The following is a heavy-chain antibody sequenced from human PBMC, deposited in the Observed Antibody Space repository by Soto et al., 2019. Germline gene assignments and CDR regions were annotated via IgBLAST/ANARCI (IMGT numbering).Heavy chain of an antibody. CDR3: ARGGNTWYGFDY. CDR1: GFTFSDYG. J-gene: IGHJ4*02. D-gene: IGHD6-13*01. CDR2: ISASGGST. Sequence: GGSLRLSCAASGFTFSDYGMSWVRQAPGKGLEWVSGISASGGSTFYADSVKGRFLISKEKSKNTLFLQMSGLTAEDTALYYCARGGNTWYGFDYWGQGTLVTVSS. V-gene: IGHV3-23*01.